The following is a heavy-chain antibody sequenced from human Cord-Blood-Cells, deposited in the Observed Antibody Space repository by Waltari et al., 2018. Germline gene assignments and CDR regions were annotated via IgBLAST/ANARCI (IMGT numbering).Heavy chain of an antibody. CDR1: GGSFSGYY. Sequence: QVQLQQWGAGLLKPSETLSLTCAVYGGSFSGYYWSWIRQPPGKGRGRIGEINHSGSTNSNPSRKRRVTISVDTSKNQFSLKLSSVTAADTAVYYCATRHGYSSSWYYFQHWGQGTLVTVSS. V-gene: IGHV4-34*01. CDR3: ATRHGYSSSWYYFQH. J-gene: IGHJ1*01. CDR2: INHSGST. D-gene: IGHD6-13*01.